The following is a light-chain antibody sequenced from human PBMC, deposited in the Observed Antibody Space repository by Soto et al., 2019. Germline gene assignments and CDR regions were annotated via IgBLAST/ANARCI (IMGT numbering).Light chain of an antibody. Sequence: DIQLTQSPSFLSASVGDRVTITCRASQGISSYLAWFQQKPGRAPKLLVYAASTLQSGVPSRFSGSGSGTEFTLTISSLQPEDFATYYCQQYHTDWTFGQGTKVDIK. V-gene: IGKV1-9*01. CDR1: QGISSY. J-gene: IGKJ1*01. CDR2: AAS. CDR3: QQYHTDWT.